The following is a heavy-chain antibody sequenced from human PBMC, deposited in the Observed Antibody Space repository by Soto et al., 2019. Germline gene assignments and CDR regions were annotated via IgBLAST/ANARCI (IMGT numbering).Heavy chain of an antibody. D-gene: IGHD2-8*01. V-gene: IGHV1-69*01. J-gene: IGHJ6*02. Sequence: QVQLVQSGAEVKKPGSSVKVSCKGSGGTFSSYAISWVRQAPGQGLEWMGGMIPIFGTANYAQKFQGTVTITADESTRTPYMALSILRSEATAGYYCAGVDEVVIALPAKSYYYGMDVWGQGTTVTVSS. CDR2: MIPIFGTA. CDR3: AGVDEVVIALPAKSYYYGMDV. CDR1: GGTFSSYA.